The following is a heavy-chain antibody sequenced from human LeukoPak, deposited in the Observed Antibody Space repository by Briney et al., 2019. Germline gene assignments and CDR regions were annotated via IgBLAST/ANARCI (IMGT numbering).Heavy chain of an antibody. Sequence: SETLSLTCSVSGGSISSSSYYWGWIRQPPGKGLEWIGRIYYNGTTHYNPSLKSRVTISVHTSKNQFSLKLNSVTAADTAVYYCASNVNWKYYYTDVWGNGTAVTVSS. CDR3: ASNVNWKYYYTDV. CDR2: IYYNGTT. J-gene: IGHJ6*03. CDR1: GGSISSSSYY. V-gene: IGHV4-39*01. D-gene: IGHD1-1*01.